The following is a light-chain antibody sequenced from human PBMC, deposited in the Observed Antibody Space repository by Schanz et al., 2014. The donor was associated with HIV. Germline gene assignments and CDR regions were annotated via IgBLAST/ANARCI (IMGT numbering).Light chain of an antibody. CDR1: SSDVGGYNY. J-gene: IGLJ3*02. Sequence: QSALTQPASVSGSPGHSITISCTGTSSDVGGYNYVSWYQQHPGKAPKLMIYDVSNRPSGVPDRFSGSKSGNTASLTVSGLQAEDEADYYCSSYAGSNNFGVFGGGTKLTVL. CDR3: SSYAGSNNFGV. CDR2: DVS. V-gene: IGLV2-8*01.